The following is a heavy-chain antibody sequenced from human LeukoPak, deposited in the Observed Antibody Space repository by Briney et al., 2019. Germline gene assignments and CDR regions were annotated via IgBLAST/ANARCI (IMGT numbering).Heavy chain of an antibody. V-gene: IGHV3-23*01. Sequence: GRSPRLSRAASGLTFSSYAISWVRQAPGKGLEWVSAIRGSGGISVYAGSVKGRFTHSRYNSKNTLYLQMNSLRAEDTGVCYCAKAALYCRGGGCYSDGVDVWGQGTTVTVSS. J-gene: IGHJ6*02. D-gene: IGHD2-15*01. CDR2: IRGSGGIS. CDR3: AKAALYCRGGGCYSDGVDV. CDR1: GLTFSSYA.